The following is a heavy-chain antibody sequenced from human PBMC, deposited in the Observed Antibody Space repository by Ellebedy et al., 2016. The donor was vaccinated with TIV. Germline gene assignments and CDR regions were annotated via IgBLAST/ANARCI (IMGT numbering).Heavy chain of an antibody. CDR1: GFTFSSFG. D-gene: IGHD5-18*01. V-gene: IGHV3-30*18. J-gene: IGHJ4*02. CDR2: ISYDGNNK. CDR3: AKELHVDSAY. Sequence: GESLKISCAASGFTFSSFGMHWVRQAPGKGLEWVAAISYDGNNKYYGDSVKGRFTISRDNSKNTLSLQMNSLRGDDTAVYYCAKELHVDSAYWGQGTPVTVSS.